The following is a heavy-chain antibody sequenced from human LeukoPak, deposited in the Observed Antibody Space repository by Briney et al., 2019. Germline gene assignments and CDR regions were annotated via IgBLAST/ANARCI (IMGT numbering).Heavy chain of an antibody. CDR1: GFSFSSYA. CDR2: ISNSGGST. V-gene: IGHV3-23*01. CDR3: AKEKGTYGSSGYYHRGYFDY. D-gene: IGHD3-22*01. Sequence: AGGSLRLSCAASGFSFSSYAMSWVRQAPGKGLEWVSAISNSGGSTYYADSVKGRFTISRDNSKNTLYLQMNSLRAEDTAVYYCAKEKGTYGSSGYYHRGYFDYWGQGTLVTVSS. J-gene: IGHJ4*02.